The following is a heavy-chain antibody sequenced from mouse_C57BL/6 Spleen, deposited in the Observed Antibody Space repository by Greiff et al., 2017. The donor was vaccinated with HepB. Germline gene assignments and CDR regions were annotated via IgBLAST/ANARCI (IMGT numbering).Heavy chain of an antibody. CDR2: ILPGSGST. J-gene: IGHJ2*01. CDR1: GYTFTGYW. D-gene: IGHD1-1*01. V-gene: IGHV1-9*01. Sequence: QVQLQQSGAELMKPGASVKLSCKATGYTFTGYWIEWVKQRPGHGLEWIGEILPGSGSTNYNEKFKGKATFTADTSSNTAYIQLSSLTTEDSAIYYCARLDSYYVYFDYWGQGTTLTVSS. CDR3: ARLDSYYVYFDY.